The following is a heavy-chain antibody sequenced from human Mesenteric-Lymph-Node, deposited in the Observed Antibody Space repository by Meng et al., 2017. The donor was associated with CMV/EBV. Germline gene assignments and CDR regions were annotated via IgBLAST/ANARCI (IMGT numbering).Heavy chain of an antibody. Sequence: ASVKVSCKASGYTFSDYNINWVRQAPGQGLEWMGWISPYNANTYYAQKLQDRLTMTTDTSTATAYMELRSLTSDDTAVYYCARSRGRVVIMPAATLDVWGQGTTVTVSS. J-gene: IGHJ6*02. D-gene: IGHD2-2*01. CDR1: GYTFSDYN. CDR3: ARSRGRVVIMPAATLDV. CDR2: ISPYNANT. V-gene: IGHV1-18*01.